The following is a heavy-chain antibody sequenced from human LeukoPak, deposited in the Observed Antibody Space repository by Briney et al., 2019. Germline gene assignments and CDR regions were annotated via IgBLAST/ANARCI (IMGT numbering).Heavy chain of an antibody. CDR2: RYYSGST. V-gene: IGHV4-59*01. Sequence: SETLSLTCTVSGGSISSYYWSWIRHPPAKGLDWIGYRYYSGSTNYNPSLKSRVTISVDPSKNQFSLKLSPVTAADPAVYYRARSSSAGILTGYVWGQGTLVTVSS. CDR3: ARSSSAGILTGYV. J-gene: IGHJ4*02. CDR1: GGSISSYY. D-gene: IGHD3-9*01.